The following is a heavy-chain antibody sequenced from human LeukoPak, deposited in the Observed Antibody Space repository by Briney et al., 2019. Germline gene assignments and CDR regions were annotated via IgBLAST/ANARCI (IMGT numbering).Heavy chain of an antibody. D-gene: IGHD3-10*01. V-gene: IGHV3-48*03. CDR1: GFTFSTYD. CDR3: ARGNGPGRHYFDY. CDR2: ISSSGSTM. Sequence: GGSLRLSCTASGFTFSTYDMNWVRQAPGKGLEWVSYISSSGSTMYYADSARGRFTISRDNAKNSLFLQMNSLRAEDTAVYYCARGNGPGRHYFDYWGQGTLVTVSS. J-gene: IGHJ4*02.